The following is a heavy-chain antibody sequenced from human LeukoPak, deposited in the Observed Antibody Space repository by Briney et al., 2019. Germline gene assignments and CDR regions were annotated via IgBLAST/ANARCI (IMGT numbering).Heavy chain of an antibody. V-gene: IGHV3-9*01. D-gene: IGHD2-2*01. Sequence: GGSLRLSCAASGFTFDDYAMHWVRHAPGKGLEWVSGISWNSGSIVYADSVMGRFTISRDNAKNSLYLQMNSLRAEDTALYYCAKDIVCSSTSCYGGGGYYYYYYGMDVWGQGTTVTVSS. CDR2: ISWNSGSI. J-gene: IGHJ6*02. CDR3: AKDIVCSSTSCYGGGGYYYYYYGMDV. CDR1: GFTFDDYA.